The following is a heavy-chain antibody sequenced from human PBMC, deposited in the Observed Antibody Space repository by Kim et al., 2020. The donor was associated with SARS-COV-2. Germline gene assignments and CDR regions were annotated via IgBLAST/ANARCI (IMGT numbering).Heavy chain of an antibody. D-gene: IGHD3-3*01. CDR2: ISSSGSTI. J-gene: IGHJ4*02. V-gene: IGHV3-48*03. CDR1: GFTFSSYE. CDR3: ARDYDFWSAPGY. Sequence: GGSLRLSCAASGFTFSSYEMNWVRQAPGKGLEWVSYISSSGSTIYYADSVKGRFTISRDNAKNSLYLQMNSLRAEDTAVYYCARDYDFWSAPGYWGQGTLVTVSS.